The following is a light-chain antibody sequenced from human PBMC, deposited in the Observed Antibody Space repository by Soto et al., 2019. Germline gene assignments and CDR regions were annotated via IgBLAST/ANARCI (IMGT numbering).Light chain of an antibody. V-gene: IGLV2-11*01. CDR3: CSYAGSYPPLRV. CDR2: DVS. Sequence: QSALTQPRSVFGSPGQSVTISCTGTSSDVGGYNYVSWYQQHPGKAPKLMIYDVSKRPSGVPDRFSGSKSGNTASLTISGLQAEDEADYYCCSYAGSYPPLRVFGTGTKVTVL. J-gene: IGLJ1*01. CDR1: SSDVGGYNY.